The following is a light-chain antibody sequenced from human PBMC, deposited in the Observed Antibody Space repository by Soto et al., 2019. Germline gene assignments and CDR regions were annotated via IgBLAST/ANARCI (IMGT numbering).Light chain of an antibody. CDR3: QQYGISPWFT. CDR1: QSINNNF. CDR2: GAS. J-gene: IGKJ3*01. Sequence: EVVLTQSPGTLSLSPGERATLSCRASQSINNNFVAWYQQKPGQAPRLLIYGASSRATGIPDRFTASGSGTDFTLTITRLEPEDFAIYYGQQYGISPWFTFGPGNTVDI. V-gene: IGKV3-20*01.